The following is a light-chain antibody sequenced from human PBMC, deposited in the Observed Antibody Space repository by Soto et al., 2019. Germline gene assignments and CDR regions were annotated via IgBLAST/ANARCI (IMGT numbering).Light chain of an antibody. J-gene: IGKJ1*01. CDR3: LQDYNYPRT. CDR1: HDIGKD. V-gene: IGKV1-6*01. CDR2: EAS. Sequence: AIQMTQSPSSLSASVGDRVTLTCRASHDIGKDLGWYQQKPGEAPKLLIFEASTVQTGVPSRFSGSGSGTEFHLTISSLQPEDFATYFCLQDYNYPRTFGQGTKVELK.